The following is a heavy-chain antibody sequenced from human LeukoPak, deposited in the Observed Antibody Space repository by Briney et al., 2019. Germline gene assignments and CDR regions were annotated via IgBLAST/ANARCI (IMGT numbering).Heavy chain of an antibody. CDR1: GFTFSSYG. J-gene: IGHJ4*02. CDR3: ARDPTLTNYDYVWGSSTFDY. V-gene: IGHV3-33*01. D-gene: IGHD3-16*01. CDR2: IWYDGSNK. Sequence: GGSLRLSCAASGFTFSSYGMHWVRQAPGKGLEWVAVIWYDGSNKYYADSVKGRFTISRDNSKNTLYLQMSSLRAEDTAVYYCARDPTLTNYDYVWGSSTFDYWGQGTLVTVSS.